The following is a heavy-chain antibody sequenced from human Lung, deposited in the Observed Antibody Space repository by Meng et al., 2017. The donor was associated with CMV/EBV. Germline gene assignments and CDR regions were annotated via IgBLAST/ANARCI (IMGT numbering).Heavy chain of an antibody. V-gene: IGHV4-34*01. CDR2: INHSGST. J-gene: IGHJ4*02. D-gene: IGHD2-15*01. CDR1: GWSFSGYY. Sequence: SETXSLTCAVYGWSFSGYYWSWIRQPPGKGLEWIGEINHSGSTNYNPSVKSRVTISVDTSKNQFSLKLSSVTAADTAVYYCARMVVAPLVFDYWAQGTMVTVSS. CDR3: ARMVVAPLVFDY.